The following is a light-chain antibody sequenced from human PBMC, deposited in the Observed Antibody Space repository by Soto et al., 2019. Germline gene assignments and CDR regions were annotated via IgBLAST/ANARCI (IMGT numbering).Light chain of an antibody. CDR3: QQRSNWPYT. Sequence: EIVLTQSPATLSLSPGERVTLSCRASQSIATYLVWYQQEPGQAPRLLIYDASNRATGIPARFSGSGSGTDFTLTISSLETEDFAVYYCQQRSNWPYTFGPGTEVDLK. CDR1: QSIATY. CDR2: DAS. J-gene: IGKJ3*01. V-gene: IGKV3-11*01.